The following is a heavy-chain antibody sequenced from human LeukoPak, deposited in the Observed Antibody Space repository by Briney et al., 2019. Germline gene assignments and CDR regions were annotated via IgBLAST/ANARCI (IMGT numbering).Heavy chain of an antibody. D-gene: IGHD2-2*01. Sequence: SETLSLTCTVSGGSVSSGSYYRSWIRQPPGKGLEWIGYIYYSGSTNYNPSLKSRVTISVDTSKNQFSLKLSSVTAADTAVYYCARVEDCSSTSCYTFDYWGQGTLVTVSS. CDR1: GGSVSSGSYY. J-gene: IGHJ4*02. CDR3: ARVEDCSSTSCYTFDY. V-gene: IGHV4-61*01. CDR2: IYYSGST.